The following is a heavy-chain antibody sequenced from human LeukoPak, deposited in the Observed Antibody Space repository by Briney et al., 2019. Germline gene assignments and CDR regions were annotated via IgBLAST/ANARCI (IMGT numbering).Heavy chain of an antibody. Sequence: GGSLRLSCAASGFTFSSYSMNWVRQAPGKGLEWVSSISSSSYIYYADSVKGRFTISRDNAKNSLYLQMNSLRAEDTAVYYCATAGEWELPFYFDYWGQGTLVTVSS. J-gene: IGHJ4*02. CDR3: ATAGEWELPFYFDY. V-gene: IGHV3-21*01. CDR1: GFTFSSYS. D-gene: IGHD1-26*01. CDR2: ISSSSYI.